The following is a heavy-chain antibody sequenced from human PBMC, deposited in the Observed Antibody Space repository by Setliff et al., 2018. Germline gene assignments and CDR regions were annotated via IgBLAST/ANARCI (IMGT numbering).Heavy chain of an antibody. CDR2: YFYSGDT. V-gene: IGHV4-59*01. D-gene: IGHD3-10*01. J-gene: IGHJ4*02. Sequence: TLSLTCAASGGTFSDYYWTLIRQPPGKGLEWIGFYFYSGDTRPNPSLKSRVTMSVDSSKNQFSLKLSSVTAADTAVYYCARDRTYYGSGTYTRWFDYWGQGTLVTVSS. CDR1: GGTFSDYY. CDR3: ARDRTYYGSGTYTRWFDY.